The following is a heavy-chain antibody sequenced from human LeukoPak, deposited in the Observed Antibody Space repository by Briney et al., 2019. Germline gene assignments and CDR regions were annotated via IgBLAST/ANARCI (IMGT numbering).Heavy chain of an antibody. V-gene: IGHV1-2*02. Sequence: ASVKVFCKASADTLTDRYIHWVRQAPGQGLEWMGWLNPKTGGTNYAQTFQGRVTMTRDTSISTAYMYLSRLTPDDTADYYCERVTANHVSWFDPWGQGTLLTVSS. CDR3: ERVTANHVSWFDP. CDR1: ADTLTDRY. J-gene: IGHJ5*02. CDR2: LNPKTGGT. D-gene: IGHD2-21*02.